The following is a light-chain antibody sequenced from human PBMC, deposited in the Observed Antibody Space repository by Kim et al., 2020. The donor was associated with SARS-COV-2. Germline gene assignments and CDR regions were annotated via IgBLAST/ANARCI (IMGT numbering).Light chain of an antibody. CDR1: QSLLYNSNNKNY. Sequence: DIVMAQSPDSLAVSLGERATINCKSSQSLLYNSNNKNYLAWYQQKPGRPPRLLIYWASTRESGVPDRFSGSGSGTDFTLTISSLHTEDVAVYYCQQYYSALVTFGGGTKVDIK. V-gene: IGKV4-1*01. CDR3: QQYYSALVT. J-gene: IGKJ4*01. CDR2: WAS.